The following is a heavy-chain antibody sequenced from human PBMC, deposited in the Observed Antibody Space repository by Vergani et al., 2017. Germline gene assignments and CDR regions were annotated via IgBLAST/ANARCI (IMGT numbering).Heavy chain of an antibody. CDR1: GFPFNSYG. CDR2: IRSDESRR. CDR3: AKEGGGYCRGGTCCPEY. J-gene: IGHJ4*02. V-gene: IGHV3-30*02. D-gene: IGHD2-15*01. Sequence: QVQLVESGGGVVQPGGSLRLSCAASGFPFNSYGMHWVRQAPGKGLEWVASIRSDESRRYYGDSMEGPFTISRDNSKNTLYLQMKSLRPEDTAVYYCAKEGGGYCRGGTCCPEYWGQGTLVIVSS.